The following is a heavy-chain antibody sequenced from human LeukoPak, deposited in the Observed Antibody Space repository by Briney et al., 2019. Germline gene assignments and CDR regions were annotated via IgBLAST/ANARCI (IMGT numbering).Heavy chain of an antibody. J-gene: IGHJ5*02. CDR3: ARDRAGYSYDP. Sequence: GGSLRLSCAASGFTFDDYGMSWVRQAPGKGLEWVSSISSSSSYIYYADSVKGRFTISRDNAKNSLYLQMNSLRAEDTAVYYCARDRAGYSYDPWGQGTLVTVSS. V-gene: IGHV3-21*01. D-gene: IGHD5-18*01. CDR1: GFTFDDYG. CDR2: ISSSSSYI.